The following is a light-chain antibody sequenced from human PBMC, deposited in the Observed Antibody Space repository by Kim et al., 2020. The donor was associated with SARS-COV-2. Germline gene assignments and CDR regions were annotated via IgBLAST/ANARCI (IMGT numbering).Light chain of an antibody. CDR3: SSHTTSSTYV. Sequence: GQSVTRACTGTSRDVGYYGSVSWYQQHPGKTPKRIMYDFRERASGVSNRFSGSQAGNTASLTISGLRTDDEADYYCSSHTTSSTYVFGSGTRVTVL. CDR2: DFR. J-gene: IGLJ1*01. CDR1: SRDVGYYGS. V-gene: IGLV2-14*04.